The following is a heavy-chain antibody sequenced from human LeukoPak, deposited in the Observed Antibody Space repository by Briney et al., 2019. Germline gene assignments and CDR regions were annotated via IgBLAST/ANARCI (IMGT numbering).Heavy chain of an antibody. J-gene: IGHJ2*01. CDR3: ARGYCSSTSCYGYYWYFDL. CDR2: INPSGGST. Sequence: ASVKVSXKASGYTFTSYYMHWVRQAPGQGLEWIGIINPSGGSTSYAQKFQGRVTMTRDTSTSTVYMELSSLRSEDTAVYYCARGYCSSTSCYGYYWYFDLWGRGTLVTVSS. CDR1: GYTFTSYY. D-gene: IGHD2-2*01. V-gene: IGHV1-46*01.